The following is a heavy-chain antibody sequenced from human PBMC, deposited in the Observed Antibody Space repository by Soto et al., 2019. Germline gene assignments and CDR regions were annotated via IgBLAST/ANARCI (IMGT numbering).Heavy chain of an antibody. CDR2: ISGSGGST. V-gene: IGHV3-23*01. D-gene: IGHD1-1*01. J-gene: IGHJ6*02. Sequence: GGSLRLSCAASGFTFSSYAMSWVRQAPGKGLEWVSAISGSGGSTYYADSVKGRFTISRDNSKNTLYLQMNSLRAEDTAVYYCAKGLERRPVNGMDVWGQGTSVTVSS. CDR3: AKGLERRPVNGMDV. CDR1: GFTFSSYA.